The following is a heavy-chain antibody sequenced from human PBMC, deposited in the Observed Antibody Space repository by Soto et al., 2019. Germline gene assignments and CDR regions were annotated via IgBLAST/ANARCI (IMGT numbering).Heavy chain of an antibody. J-gene: IGHJ4*02. D-gene: IGHD3-22*01. Sequence: PSETLSLTCTVSGGSISSGDYYWSWIRQPPGKGLEWIGYIYYSGSTYYNPSLKSRVTISVDTSKKQFSLKLSSVTAADTAVYYCARVSDYYDSSGYYPQLDYWGQGTLVTVSS. CDR2: IYYSGST. CDR3: ARVSDYYDSSGYYPQLDY. V-gene: IGHV4-30-4*01. CDR1: GGSISSGDYY.